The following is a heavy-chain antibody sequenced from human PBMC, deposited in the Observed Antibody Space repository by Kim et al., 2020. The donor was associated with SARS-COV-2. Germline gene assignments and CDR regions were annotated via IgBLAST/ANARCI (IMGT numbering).Heavy chain of an antibody. J-gene: IGHJ4*02. D-gene: IGHD6-13*01. CDR3: ARSIAAAGTKCLDY. Sequence: TPSLKSQVTITVDASNNQSYLKLSSVTAADTAVYYCARSIAAAGTKCLDYWGQGTLVTVSS. V-gene: IGHV4-59*01.